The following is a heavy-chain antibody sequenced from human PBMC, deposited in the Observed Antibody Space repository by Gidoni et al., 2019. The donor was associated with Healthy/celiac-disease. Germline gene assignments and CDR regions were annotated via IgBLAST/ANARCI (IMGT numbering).Heavy chain of an antibody. Sequence: VYGGSFSGYYWSWIRQPPGKGLEWIGEINHSGSTNYNPSLKSRVTISVDTSKNQFSLKLSSVTAADTAVYYCARGPYCSSTSCYTARFHYYYYGMDVWGQGTTVTVSS. V-gene: IGHV4-34*01. J-gene: IGHJ6*02. CDR2: INHSGST. CDR1: GGSFSGYY. CDR3: ARGPYCSSTSCYTARFHYYYYGMDV. D-gene: IGHD2-2*02.